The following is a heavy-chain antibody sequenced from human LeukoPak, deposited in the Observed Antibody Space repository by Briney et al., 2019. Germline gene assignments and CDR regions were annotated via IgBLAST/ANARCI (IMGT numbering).Heavy chain of an antibody. CDR1: GGSFSGYY. J-gene: IGHJ5*02. CDR2: INHSGST. D-gene: IGHD2-15*01. V-gene: IGHV4-34*01. CDR3: ARETVVVVAAQRPNWFDP. Sequence: SETLSLTCAVYGGSFSGYYWSWIRQPPGEGLEWIGEINHSGSTNYNPSLKSRVTISVDTSKNQFSLKLSSVTAADTAVYYCARETVVVVAAQRPNWFDPWGQGTLVTVSS.